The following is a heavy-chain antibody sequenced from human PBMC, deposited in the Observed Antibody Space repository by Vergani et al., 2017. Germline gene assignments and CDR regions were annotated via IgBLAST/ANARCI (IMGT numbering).Heavy chain of an antibody. D-gene: IGHD3-3*01. CDR3: ARDLLPNYDFWSGYSHAYYYYYGMDV. Sequence: EVQLVESGGGLVQPGGSLRLSCAASGFTFSSYWMHWVRQAPGKGLVWVSRINSDGMSTSYADSVKGRFTISRDNAKNTLYLQMNSLRAEDTAVYYCARDLLPNYDFWSGYSHAYYYYYGMDVWGQGTTVTVSS. CDR1: GFTFSSYW. V-gene: IGHV3-74*01. J-gene: IGHJ6*02. CDR2: INSDGMST.